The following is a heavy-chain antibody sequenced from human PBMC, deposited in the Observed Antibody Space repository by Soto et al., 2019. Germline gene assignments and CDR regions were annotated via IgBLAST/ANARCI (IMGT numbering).Heavy chain of an antibody. CDR1: GGSISSYY. D-gene: IGHD3-10*01. CDR3: ARDPPHGGFDY. J-gene: IGHJ4*02. V-gene: IGHV4-59*01. CDR2: IYYSGST. Sequence: SETLSLTCTVSGGSISSYYWSWIRQPPGKGLEWIGYIYYSGSTNYNPSLKSRVTISVDTSKNQFSLKLSSVTAADTAVYYCARDPPHGGFDYWGQGTLVTVSS.